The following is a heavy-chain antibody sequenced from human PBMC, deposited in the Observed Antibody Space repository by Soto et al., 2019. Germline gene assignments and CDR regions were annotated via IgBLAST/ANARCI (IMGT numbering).Heavy chain of an antibody. CDR1: GFTVSSTY. Sequence: EVQMVECGGGLIQPGSSLRLSCAASGFTVSSTYMSWVRQAPGKGLEWVSVSYSGGITYYADSVKGRFTNARDNSKNTLYLQMDSLRAEDTAVYYCARDRLESGYPAYFQHWGQGTLVTVSS. CDR3: ARDRLESGYPAYFQH. CDR2: SYSGGIT. J-gene: IGHJ1*01. D-gene: IGHD3-22*01. V-gene: IGHV3-53*01.